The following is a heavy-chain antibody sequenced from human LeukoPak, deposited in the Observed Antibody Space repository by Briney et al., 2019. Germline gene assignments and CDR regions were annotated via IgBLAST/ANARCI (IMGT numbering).Heavy chain of an antibody. CDR3: AKGSGTSSPFDY. CDR1: GFTFNSYA. V-gene: IGHV3-48*01. J-gene: IGHJ4*02. CDR2: ISSSSGAT. Sequence: GGSLRLSCAASGFTFNSYAMNWVRQAPGKGLEWVSYISSSSGATNYADSVKGRFTISRDNSKNTVYLQMNSLRIEDTAVYYCAKGSGTSSPFDYWGQGTLVTVSS. D-gene: IGHD3-10*01.